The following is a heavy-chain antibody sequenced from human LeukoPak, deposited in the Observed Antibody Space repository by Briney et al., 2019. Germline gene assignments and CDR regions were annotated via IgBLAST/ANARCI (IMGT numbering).Heavy chain of an antibody. Sequence: GGSLRLSCAASGFTVSSNYMNWVRQAPGKGLEWVSVIYSGGSTYYADSVKGRFTISRDNAKNSLYLQINSLRAEDTAVYYCARSSYSSSSSVWGQGTMVTVSS. CDR3: ARSSYSSSSSV. V-gene: IGHV3-53*01. J-gene: IGHJ3*01. D-gene: IGHD6-6*01. CDR1: GFTVSSNY. CDR2: IYSGGST.